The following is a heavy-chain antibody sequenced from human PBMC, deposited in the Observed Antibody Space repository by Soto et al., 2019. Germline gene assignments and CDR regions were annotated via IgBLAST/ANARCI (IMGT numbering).Heavy chain of an antibody. CDR1: GFTFSSYA. CDR2: ISGSGGST. CDR3: AKAPGGYCSGGSCYDFDY. D-gene: IGHD2-15*01. Sequence: PGGSLRLSCAASGFTFSSYAMSWVRQAPGKGLEWVSAISGSGGSTYYADSVKGRFTISRDNSKKTLYLQMNSPRAEDTAVYYCAKAPGGYCSGGSCYDFDYWGQGTLVTVSS. J-gene: IGHJ4*02. V-gene: IGHV3-23*01.